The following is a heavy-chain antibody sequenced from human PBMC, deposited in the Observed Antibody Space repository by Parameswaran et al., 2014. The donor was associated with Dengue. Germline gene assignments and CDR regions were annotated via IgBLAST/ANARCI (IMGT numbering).Heavy chain of an antibody. CDR1: ISVA. CDR2: TYYRSKWYN. D-gene: IGHD3-10*01. CDR3: ARAHMVRGVIRYYYYGMDV. J-gene: IGHJ6*02. Sequence: ISVARWIRQSPSRGLEWLGGTYYRSKWYNDYAVSVKSRITINPDTSKNQFSLQLNSVTPEDTAVYYCARAHMVRGVIRYYYYGMDVWGQGTTVTVSS. V-gene: IGHV6-1*01.